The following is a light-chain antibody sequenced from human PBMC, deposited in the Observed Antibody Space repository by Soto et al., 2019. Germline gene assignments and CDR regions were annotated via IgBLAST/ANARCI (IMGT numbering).Light chain of an antibody. J-gene: IGLJ2*01. CDR1: SSDVGGYDH. CDR3: SSYTSSNTLV. Sequence: QSALTQPASVSGSPGQSITISCTGTSSDVGGYDHVSWYQQHPGRAPKLMIYDVSNWPSGVSNRFSGSKSGNTASLTISGLQAEDEADYYCSSYTSSNTLVFGGGTKLTVL. V-gene: IGLV2-14*01. CDR2: DVS.